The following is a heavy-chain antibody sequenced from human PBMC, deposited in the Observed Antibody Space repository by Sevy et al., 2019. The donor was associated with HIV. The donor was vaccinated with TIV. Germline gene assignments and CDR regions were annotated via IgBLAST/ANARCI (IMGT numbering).Heavy chain of an antibody. Sequence: SETLSLTCTVSGGSVSSGSYYWSWIRQPPGKGLEWIGYIYYSGSTNYNPSLKSRVTISVDTSKNQFSLKLSSVTAADTAVYYYARLRFGELLYGMDVWGQGTTVTVSS. D-gene: IGHD3-10*01. CDR1: GGSVSSGSYY. CDR2: IYYSGST. CDR3: ARLRFGELLYGMDV. V-gene: IGHV4-61*01. J-gene: IGHJ6*02.